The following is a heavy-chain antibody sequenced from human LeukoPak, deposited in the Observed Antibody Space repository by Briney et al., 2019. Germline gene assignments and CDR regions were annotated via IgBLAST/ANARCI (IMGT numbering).Heavy chain of an antibody. V-gene: IGHV3-30*02. J-gene: IGHJ5*02. CDR3: AREVSAQAIHGFDP. D-gene: IGHD2-21*01. CDR2: IQYDGSSK. Sequence: GGSLRLSCAASGFTFSSYWMSWVRQAPGKGLEWLAFIQYDGSSKYYADSVKGRFTVSRDNSKNTLWLQMNILRVEDTAVYYCAREVSAQAIHGFDPWGQGTLVTVSS. CDR1: GFTFSSYW.